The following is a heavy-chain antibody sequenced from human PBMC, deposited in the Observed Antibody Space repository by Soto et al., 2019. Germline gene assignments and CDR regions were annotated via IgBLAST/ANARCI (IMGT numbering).Heavy chain of an antibody. CDR3: AKPYYDFWSCYYLPYYYYGMDV. J-gene: IGHJ6*02. D-gene: IGHD3-3*01. V-gene: IGHV3-30*18. CDR2: ISYDGSNK. Sequence: QVQLVESGGGVVQPGRSLRLSCAASGFTFSSYGMHWVRQAPGKGLEWVAVISYDGSNKYYADSVKGRFTIYRDNSKNTLYLQMNSLRAEDTSVYYCAKPYYDFWSCYYLPYYYYGMDVWGQGTTVTVSS. CDR1: GFTFSSYG.